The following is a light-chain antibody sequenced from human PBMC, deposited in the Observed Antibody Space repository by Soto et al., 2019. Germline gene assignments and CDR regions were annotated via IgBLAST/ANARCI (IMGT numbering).Light chain of an antibody. J-gene: IGLJ1*01. CDR2: EVN. Sequence: QSALTQPPSASGSPGQSVAISCTGTTSDIGGYDYVSWYQKQPGKAPKLMIYEVNKRPSGVPDRFSGSKSGNTASLTVSAFQDEDEAYDYASSNGCKSSSVFGTGTKLT. V-gene: IGLV2-8*01. CDR1: TSDIGGYDY. CDR3: SSNGCKSSSV.